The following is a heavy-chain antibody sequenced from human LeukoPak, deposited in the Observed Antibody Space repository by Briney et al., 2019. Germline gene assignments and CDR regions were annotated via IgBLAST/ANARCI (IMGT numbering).Heavy chain of an antibody. CDR2: ISGSGDNT. CDR3: AKWKYSNSGIDDY. CDR1: GFTFSSYA. J-gene: IGHJ4*02. D-gene: IGHD6-6*01. Sequence: GGSLRLSCAASGFTFSSYAMSWVRQVPGRGLEWVSVISGSGDNTYYADSVKGRFTISRDNSKNMLYLQMNSLRAEDTAVYYCAKWKYSNSGIDDYWGQGTLVTVSS. V-gene: IGHV3-23*01.